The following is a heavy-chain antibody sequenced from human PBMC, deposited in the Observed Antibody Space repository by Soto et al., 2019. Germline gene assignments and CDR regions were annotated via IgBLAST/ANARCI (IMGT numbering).Heavy chain of an antibody. Sequence: ASVKVSCKASGGTFSSYTISWVRQAPGQGLEWMGRIIPILGIANYAQKFQGRVTITADKSTSTAYMELGSLRSEDTAGYYCAEHHAYCSGGSCYNNYWGQGTLVTVSS. CDR2: IIPILGIA. CDR1: GGTFSSYT. CDR3: AEHHAYCSGGSCYNNY. J-gene: IGHJ4*02. D-gene: IGHD2-15*01. V-gene: IGHV1-69*02.